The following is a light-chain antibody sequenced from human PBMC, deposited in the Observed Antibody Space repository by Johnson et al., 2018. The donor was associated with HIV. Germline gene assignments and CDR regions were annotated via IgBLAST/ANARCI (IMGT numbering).Light chain of an antibody. CDR1: SSNIGNNY. J-gene: IGLJ1*01. CDR3: GTWDSSLSAGV. CDR2: ENN. V-gene: IGLV1-51*02. Sequence: QSVLTQPPSVSAAPGQRVTISCSGSSSNIGNNYVSWYQQLPGTAPKLLIYENNKRPSGIPDRFSGSKSGTSATLGINGLQTGDEADYYCGTWDSSLSAGVFGTGTNVTVL.